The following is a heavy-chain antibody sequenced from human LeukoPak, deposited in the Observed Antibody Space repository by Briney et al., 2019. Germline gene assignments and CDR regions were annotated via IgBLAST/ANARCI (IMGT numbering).Heavy chain of an antibody. CDR1: GFTFSSIA. Sequence: GGSLRPSCAASGFTFSSIAMSWVRQAPDKGLEWVSTISGSGGGTYYADSVKGRFTISRDDSKNTLYLQMNSLRADDTAVYYCAKDLGRYRNNFFDYWGQGNLVTVSS. CDR3: AKDLGRYRNNFFDY. V-gene: IGHV3-23*01. J-gene: IGHJ4*02. CDR2: ISGSGGGT. D-gene: IGHD1-26*01.